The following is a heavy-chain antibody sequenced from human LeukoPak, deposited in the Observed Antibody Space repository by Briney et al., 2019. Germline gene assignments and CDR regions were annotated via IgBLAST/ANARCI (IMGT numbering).Heavy chain of an antibody. Sequence: ASVKVSCKASGYTFTSYGISWVRQAPGQGLEWMGWINPNSGGTNYAQKFQGRVTMTRDTSISTVYVELSRLRSDDTAVYYCARSITMIVVIINGPDYWGQGTLVTVSS. CDR2: INPNSGGT. CDR1: GYTFTSYG. V-gene: IGHV1-2*02. D-gene: IGHD3-22*01. CDR3: ARSITMIVVIINGPDY. J-gene: IGHJ4*02.